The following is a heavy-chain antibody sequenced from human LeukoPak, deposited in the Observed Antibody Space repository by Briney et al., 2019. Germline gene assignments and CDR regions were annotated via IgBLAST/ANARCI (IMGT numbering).Heavy chain of an antibody. CDR2: ISYDGSNK. D-gene: IGHD5-12*01. V-gene: IGHV3-30*18. CDR1: GFTFSSYG. J-gene: IGHJ4*02. CDR3: AKEMDSGYDYGPFDY. Sequence: PGRSLRPSCAASGFTFSSYGMHWVRQAPGKGLEWVAVISYDGSNKYYADSVKGRFTISRDNSKNTLYLQMNSLRAEDTAVYYCAKEMDSGYDYGPFDYWGQGTLVTVSS.